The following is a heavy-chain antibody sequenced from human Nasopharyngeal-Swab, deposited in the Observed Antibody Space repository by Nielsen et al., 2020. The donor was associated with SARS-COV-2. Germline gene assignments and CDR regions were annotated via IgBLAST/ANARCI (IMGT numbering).Heavy chain of an antibody. CDR3: TRDIGGKYGY. CDR1: GYTFSSYW. D-gene: IGHD4-23*01. CDR2: INIDGSVT. Sequence: GESLKISCTASGYTFSSYWMHWVRQVPGKGLVWVSRINIDGSVTDYADSVKGRSTISRDNARNTLYLQMNSLRGEDTAVYYCTRDIGGKYGYWGQGNLVTVSS. V-gene: IGHV3-74*01. J-gene: IGHJ4*02.